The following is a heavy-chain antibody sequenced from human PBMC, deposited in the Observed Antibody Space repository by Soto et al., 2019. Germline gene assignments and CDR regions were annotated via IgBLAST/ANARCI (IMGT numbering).Heavy chain of an antibody. D-gene: IGHD6-6*01. Sequence: QVQLQESGPGLVKPSETLSLTCRVSGGSMSGYYWSWVRLAPGKGLEWIGYVYYTGSTNYNPSLQRRVSISVYTSNKHFSLSLSLVTAADTAVYFCARSIAVPSGHIDHWGQGIRVTISS. V-gene: IGHV4-59*01. CDR2: VYYTGST. CDR1: GGSMSGYY. CDR3: ARSIAVPSGHIDH. J-gene: IGHJ4*02.